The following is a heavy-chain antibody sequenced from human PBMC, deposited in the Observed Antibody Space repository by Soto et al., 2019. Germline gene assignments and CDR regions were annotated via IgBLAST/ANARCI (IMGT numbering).Heavy chain of an antibody. CDR1: RFPFSSYA. J-gene: IGHJ3*02. CDR2: ISGSGGRT. D-gene: IGHD3-16*01. V-gene: IGHV3-23*01. Sequence: EMQLLESGGGLVQPGGSLRLSCVASRFPFSSYAMSWVRQTPGKGLEWVSGISGSGGRTYCADSVKGRFTISRDNSNNTLSLQMHSLTVEDTAVYFCAKGGYYSLFDIWGQGTMVTV. CDR3: AKGGYYSLFDI.